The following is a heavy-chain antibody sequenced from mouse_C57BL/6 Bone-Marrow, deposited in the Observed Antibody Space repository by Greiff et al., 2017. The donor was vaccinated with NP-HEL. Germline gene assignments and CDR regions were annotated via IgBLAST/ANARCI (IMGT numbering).Heavy chain of an antibody. V-gene: IGHV2-4*01. CDR2: IWSGGST. Sequence: VKLMESGPGLVQPSQSLSITCTVSGFSLTSYGVHWVRQPPGKGLEWLGVIWSGGSTDYNAAFISRLSISKDNSKSQVFFKMNSLQADDTAIYYCAKTFYYSNGWFAYWGQGTLVTVSA. J-gene: IGHJ3*01. D-gene: IGHD2-5*01. CDR3: AKTFYYSNGWFAY. CDR1: GFSLTSYG.